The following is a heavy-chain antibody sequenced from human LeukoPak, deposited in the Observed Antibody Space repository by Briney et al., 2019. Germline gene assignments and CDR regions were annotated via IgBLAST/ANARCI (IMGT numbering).Heavy chain of an antibody. V-gene: IGHV3-23*01. Sequence: PGGSLRLSCAASGITFSSYAMSWVRQAPGKGLEWVSGISCSGGSTYYADSVKGRFTISRDNSKNTLYLQMNSLRAEDTAVYYCAKWGIVVVPAASVWGQGTTVTVSS. CDR3: AKWGIVVVPAASV. D-gene: IGHD2-2*01. J-gene: IGHJ6*02. CDR1: GITFSSYA. CDR2: ISCSGGST.